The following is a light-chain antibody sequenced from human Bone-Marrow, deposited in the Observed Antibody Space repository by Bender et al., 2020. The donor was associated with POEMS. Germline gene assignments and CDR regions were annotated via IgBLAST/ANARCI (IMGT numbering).Light chain of an antibody. CDR1: SSNIGAHA. J-gene: IGLJ3*02. V-gene: IGLV1-44*01. Sequence: QSVLTQPPSASGTPGQRVTISCSGGSSNIGAHAVNWYQHLPGTAPKLLIYSSHRRPSEVPDRFSGSRSGTSASLAISWVQSEDEADYYCAVWDDSLNGWVFVGGTNLTVL. CDR3: AVWDDSLNGWV. CDR2: SSH.